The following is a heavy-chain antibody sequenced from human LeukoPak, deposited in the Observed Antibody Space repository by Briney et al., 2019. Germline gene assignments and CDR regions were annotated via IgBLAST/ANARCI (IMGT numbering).Heavy chain of an antibody. CDR1: GYIFISYA. J-gene: IGHJ4*02. CDR3: ARHRPRHGDTADY. D-gene: IGHD5-18*01. CDR2: INAGNGNT. Sequence: GASVKVSCKASGYIFISYAMHWVRQAPGQRLEWVGWINAGNGNTKYSQKFQGRVTITRDTSASTVYMELSSLRSEDTAVYYCARHRPRHGDTADYWGQGTLVTVSS. V-gene: IGHV1-3*01.